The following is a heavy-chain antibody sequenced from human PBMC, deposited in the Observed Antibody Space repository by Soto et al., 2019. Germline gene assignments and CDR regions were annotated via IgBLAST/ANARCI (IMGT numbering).Heavy chain of an antibody. V-gene: IGHV1-46*01. CDR1: GYIFTNYY. CDR3: ARDLASAAY. J-gene: IGHJ4*02. D-gene: IGHD6-13*01. CDR2: INPLPTSGST. Sequence: QVQLVQSGAEVKKPGASVKVSCKASGYIFTNYYIHWVRQAPGQGLEWMAIINPLPTSGSTNYAHTFQGRVTVNRDTSTSTVYLEQSSLRYDDTAVYYCARDLASAAYWGQGTLVTVSS.